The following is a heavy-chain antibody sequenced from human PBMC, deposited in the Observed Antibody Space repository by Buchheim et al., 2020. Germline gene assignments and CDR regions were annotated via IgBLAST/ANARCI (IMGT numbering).Heavy chain of an antibody. CDR2: MDPGGGST. Sequence: QVHLVQSGAEVKKPGASVRVSCKASGNTFSSHHVHWVRQAPGQGLEWLGIMDPGGGSTINAQNFQGRVTMTRDTSPSTVYMELSSLTSDDTAVYFCARGADSATFYPPDYWGRGTL. D-gene: IGHD1-26*01. J-gene: IGHJ4*02. CDR3: ARGADSATFYPPDY. V-gene: IGHV1-46*03. CDR1: GNTFSSHH.